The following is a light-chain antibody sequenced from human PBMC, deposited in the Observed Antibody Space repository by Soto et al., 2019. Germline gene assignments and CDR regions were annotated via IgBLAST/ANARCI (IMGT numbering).Light chain of an antibody. V-gene: IGKV3-15*01. CDR2: GAS. CDR1: QSVSSN. CDR3: QQYNNWRIT. J-gene: IGKJ5*01. Sequence: EIVMTQSPATLSVSQGERATLSCKTSQSVSSNLAWYQQKPGQAPRLLIYGASTRATGIPARFSGSGSDTEFTLTISSLQSEDFAIYYCQQYNNWRITFGQGTRLEIK.